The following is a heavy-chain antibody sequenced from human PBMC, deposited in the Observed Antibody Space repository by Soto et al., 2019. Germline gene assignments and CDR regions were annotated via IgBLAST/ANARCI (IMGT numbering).Heavy chain of an antibody. CDR1: GFDFGRTG. D-gene: IGHD6-13*01. J-gene: IGHJ5*02. CDR3: AKVAASSWHANWIAA. V-gene: IGHV3-30*18. CDR2: MSFDGSEK. Sequence: QVKLEESGGGVVQPGRSLRLSCTASGFDFGRTGMHWVRQAPGKGLEWVAVMSFDGSEKHYGDSVRGRFTVSRDNSNNTLYLQMNSLRTDDTGIYYCAKVAASSWHANWIAAWGQGTLVTVSS.